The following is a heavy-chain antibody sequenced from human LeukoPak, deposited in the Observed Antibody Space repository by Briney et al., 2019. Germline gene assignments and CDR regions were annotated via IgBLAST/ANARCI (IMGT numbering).Heavy chain of an antibody. CDR1: GYTFSSCA. V-gene: IGHV7-4-1*02. CDR2: IDTKTGNP. J-gene: IGHJ4*02. D-gene: IGHD3-22*01. CDR3: AIHPSDSSGYFSY. Sequence: ASVRVSCKASGYTFSSCAINWVRQAPGQGLEYMGWIDTKTGNPTYAQGFTGRFVFSLDTSVSTAYLQISSLKAEDTAVYYCAIHPSDSSGYFSYWGQGALVTVSS.